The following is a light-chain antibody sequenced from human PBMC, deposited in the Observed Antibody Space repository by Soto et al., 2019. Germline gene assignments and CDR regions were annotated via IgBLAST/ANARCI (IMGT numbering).Light chain of an antibody. Sequence: QSALIQPPSASGTPGQRVTVSCSGSSSNIGSNTVNWYRQIPGTAPKLLIYRNNQRPSGVPDRISGSKSGTSASLAISGLQSEDEADYYCAGWDDSLNGGVVFGGGTQLTVL. V-gene: IGLV1-44*01. CDR1: SSNIGSNT. J-gene: IGLJ2*01. CDR3: AGWDDSLNGGVV. CDR2: RNN.